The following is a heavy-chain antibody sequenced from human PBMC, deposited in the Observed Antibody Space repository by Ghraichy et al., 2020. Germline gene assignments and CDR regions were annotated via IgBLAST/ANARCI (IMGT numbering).Heavy chain of an antibody. CDR2: SRNKARGYTT. J-gene: IGHJ4*02. CDR1: GFTFSDHY. D-gene: IGHD3-16*01. V-gene: IGHV3-72*01. Sequence: GGSLRLSCAASGFTFSDHYMDWVRQAPGKGLEWVGRSRNKARGYTTEYAASVRGRFTVLRDDSKNSLYLQMNSLKTEDTAVYYCARADSGAYPPIDYWGQGTLVTVSS. CDR3: ARADSGAYPPIDY.